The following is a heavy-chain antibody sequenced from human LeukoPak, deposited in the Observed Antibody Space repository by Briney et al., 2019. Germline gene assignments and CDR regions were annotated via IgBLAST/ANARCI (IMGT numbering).Heavy chain of an antibody. V-gene: IGHV3-23*01. D-gene: IGHD4-17*01. J-gene: IGHJ4*02. CDR3: AKDFSTVTLGYFDS. CDR2: ISGST. CDR1: GFTFSTYA. Sequence: RGSLRLSCAASGFTFSTYAMSWVRQAPGKGLEWVSGISGSTYYADSVKGRFTISRDNSKNTLYLQMNSLRAEDTAVYYCAKDFSTVTLGYFDSWGQGTLVTVSS.